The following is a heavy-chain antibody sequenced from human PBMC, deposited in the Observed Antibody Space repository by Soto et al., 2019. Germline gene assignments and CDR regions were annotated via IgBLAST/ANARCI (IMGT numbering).Heavy chain of an antibody. Sequence: ESGGGLVQPGGSLRLSCAASGFTFSNYNMCWVRQAPGKGLEWVSYITGSSSTIYYADSVKGRFTISRDNAKNSLYLQMNSLRDEDTAVYYCARVQGGMDVWGQGTTVTVSS. J-gene: IGHJ6*02. CDR2: ITGSSSTI. CDR3: ARVQGGMDV. CDR1: GFTFSNYN. V-gene: IGHV3-48*02.